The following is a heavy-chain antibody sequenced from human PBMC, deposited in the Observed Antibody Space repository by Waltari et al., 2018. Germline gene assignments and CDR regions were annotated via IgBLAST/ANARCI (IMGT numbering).Heavy chain of an antibody. CDR2: IYYSGRT. Sequence: QLQLQESGPGLVKPSETLSFTCPVSGGSISSSSYYWGWIRQPPGKGLEWIGGIYYSGRTYYNPSLKSRVTISVDTSKNQFSLKLSSVTAADTAVYYCATKRESSASGFDYWGQGTLVTVSS. CDR3: ATKRESSASGFDY. J-gene: IGHJ4*02. D-gene: IGHD6-19*01. CDR1: GGSISSSSYY. V-gene: IGHV4-39*01.